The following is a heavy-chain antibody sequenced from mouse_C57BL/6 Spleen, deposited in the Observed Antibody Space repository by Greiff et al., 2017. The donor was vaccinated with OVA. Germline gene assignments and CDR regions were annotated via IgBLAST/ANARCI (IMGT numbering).Heavy chain of an antibody. D-gene: IGHD1-1*01. CDR3: ARGTTVVGYFDV. CDR1: GYTFTSYW. CDR2: IYPGSGST. J-gene: IGHJ1*03. V-gene: IGHV1-55*01. Sequence: QVQLQQPGAELVKPGASVKMSCKASGYTFTSYWITWVKQRPGQGLEWIGDIYPGSGSTNYNAKFKSKATLTVDTSSSTAYMQLSSLTSEDSAVYYCARGTTVVGYFDVWGTGTTVTVSS.